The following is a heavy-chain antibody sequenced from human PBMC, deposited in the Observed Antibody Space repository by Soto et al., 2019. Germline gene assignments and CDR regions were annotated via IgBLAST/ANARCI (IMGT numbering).Heavy chain of an antibody. J-gene: IGHJ6*02. D-gene: IGHD6-13*01. Sequence: GASVKVSCKASGYTFTSYGISWVRQAPGQGLEWMGWISAYNGNTNYAQKLQGRVTMTTDTSTSTAYMELSSLRSEDTAVYYCASDLSAAEYYYYYGMDVWGQGTTVTVSS. V-gene: IGHV1-18*01. CDR1: GYTFTSYG. CDR3: ASDLSAAEYYYYYGMDV. CDR2: ISAYNGNT.